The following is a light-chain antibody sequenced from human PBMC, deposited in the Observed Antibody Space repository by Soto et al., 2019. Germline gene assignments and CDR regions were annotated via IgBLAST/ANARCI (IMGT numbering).Light chain of an antibody. CDR3: SSYSGSSPLAV. J-gene: IGLJ1*01. V-gene: IGLV2-14*01. CDR2: EVS. CDR1: NSDIGGYNY. Sequence: QSALTQPASVSGSPGQSITISCTGTNSDIGGYNYVSWYQQHSGKAPKLIIYEVSNRPSGVSNRFSGSKSGNTASLAISGLQAEDEADYYGSSYSGSSPLAVFGSETKVTVL.